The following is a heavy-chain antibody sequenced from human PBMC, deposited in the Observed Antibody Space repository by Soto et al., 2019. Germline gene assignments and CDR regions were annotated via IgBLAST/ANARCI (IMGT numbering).Heavy chain of an antibody. CDR1: GFTFSSYG. J-gene: IGHJ4*02. D-gene: IGHD6-13*01. V-gene: IGHV3-30*18. CDR2: ISYAGDYQ. CDR3: AKSRGGSSWYEGDS. Sequence: QVQLVESGGGVVQPGRSLRLSCAASGFTFSSYGMHWVRQAPGKGLEWVAVISYAGDYQYYADSVKGRFTISRDNSKNTLNLQMNTLRPEDTAVYFCAKSRGGSSWYEGDSWGQGTLVTVSS.